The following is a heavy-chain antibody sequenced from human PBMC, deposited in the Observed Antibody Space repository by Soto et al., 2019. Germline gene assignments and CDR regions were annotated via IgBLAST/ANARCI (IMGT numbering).Heavy chain of an antibody. Sequence: GGSLRLSCAASGFTFSSYAMHWVRQAPGKGLEWVAVISYDGSNKYYADSVKGRFTISRDNSKNTLYVQMNSLRAEDTAVYYCARDQVGSPGIAAAAPDYWGQGALVTVSS. J-gene: IGHJ4*02. D-gene: IGHD6-13*01. CDR3: ARDQVGSPGIAAAAPDY. CDR2: ISYDGSNK. V-gene: IGHV3-30-3*01. CDR1: GFTFSSYA.